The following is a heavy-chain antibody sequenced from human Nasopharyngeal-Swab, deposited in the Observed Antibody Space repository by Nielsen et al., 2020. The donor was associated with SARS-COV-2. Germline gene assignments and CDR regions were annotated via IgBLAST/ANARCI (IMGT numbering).Heavy chain of an antibody. Sequence: GGSLRLSCAASGFTFSSYAMHWVRQAPGKGLEWVAVILYDGSNKYYADSVKGRFTISRDNSKNTLYLQMNSLRAEDTAVYYCAKDGRVDIVATGYYYYYYMDVWGKGTTVTVSS. CDR2: ILYDGSNK. J-gene: IGHJ6*03. D-gene: IGHD5-12*01. V-gene: IGHV3-30-3*01. CDR3: AKDGRVDIVATGYYYYYYMDV. CDR1: GFTFSSYA.